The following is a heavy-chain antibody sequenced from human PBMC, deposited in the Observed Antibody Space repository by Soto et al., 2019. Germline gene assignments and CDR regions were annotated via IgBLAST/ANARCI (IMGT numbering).Heavy chain of an antibody. V-gene: IGHV3-11*01. CDR2: ISSSGSTI. J-gene: IGHJ4*02. Sequence: GGSLRLSCAASGFTFSDYYMSWIRQAPGKGLEWVSYISSSGSTIYYADSVKGRFTISRDNAKNSLYLQMNSRRAEDTAVYYCARDPREYYFDYWGQGTLVTVSS. CDR1: GFTFSDYY. CDR3: ARDPREYYFDY.